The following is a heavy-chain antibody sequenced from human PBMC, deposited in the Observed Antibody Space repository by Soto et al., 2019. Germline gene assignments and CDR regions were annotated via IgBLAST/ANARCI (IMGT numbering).Heavy chain of an antibody. Sequence: SVKVSCKASGGTFSSDSFSWVRQAPVQGLAWVGGIITMFDTPIYAQKFQDRVTITADESTSTAYMQLSSLRSGDTAVYYCARSGGLYRHFIYWGKGSLVSVSS. CDR1: GGTFSSDS. V-gene: IGHV1-69*13. CDR2: IITMFDTP. D-gene: IGHD3-3*02. J-gene: IGHJ4*02. CDR3: ARSGGLYRHFIY.